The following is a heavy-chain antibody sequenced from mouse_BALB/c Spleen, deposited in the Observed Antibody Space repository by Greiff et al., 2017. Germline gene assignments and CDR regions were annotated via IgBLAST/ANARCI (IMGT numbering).Heavy chain of an antibody. J-gene: IGHJ4*01. D-gene: IGHD4-1*01. CDR2: ISTYYGDA. Sequence: QVQLQQSGAELVRPGVSVTISCKGSGYTFTDYAMHWVKQSHAKSLEWIGVISTYYGDASYNQKFKGKATMTVDKSSSTAYMELARLTSEDSAIYYCAREKRSGNAMDYWGQGTSVTVSS. CDR3: AREKRSGNAMDY. V-gene: IGHV1S137*01. CDR1: GYTFTDYA.